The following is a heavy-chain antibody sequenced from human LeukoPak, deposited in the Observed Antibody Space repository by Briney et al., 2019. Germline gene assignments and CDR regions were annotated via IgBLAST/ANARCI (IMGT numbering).Heavy chain of an antibody. CDR1: GGSISSGDYY. J-gene: IGHJ4*02. D-gene: IGHD3-22*01. CDR3: ATPLDYFDGSGYHQGGD. CDR2: ISGSGIST. Sequence: LSLTCTVSGGSISSGDYYWSWIRQPPGKGLEWVSTISGSGISTYYSDSVKGRFTISRDNPKNSLYLQMNSLRAEDTAVYYCATPLDYFDGSGYHQGGDWGQGTLVTVSS. V-gene: IGHV3-11*01.